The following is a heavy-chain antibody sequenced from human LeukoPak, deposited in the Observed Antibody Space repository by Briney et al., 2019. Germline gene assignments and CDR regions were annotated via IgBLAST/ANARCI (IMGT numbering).Heavy chain of an antibody. Sequence: AASVKVSCKASGYSLTNYYMHWVRQAPGQALEWMGIINASGGSTTYAQKFQGRVTMTRDMSTSTIYMELSSLRSEDTAVYYCARAAYGSGPSPRNWFDPWGQGTLVTVSS. CDR2: INASGGST. CDR3: ARAAYGSGPSPRNWFDP. D-gene: IGHD2-15*01. V-gene: IGHV1-46*01. J-gene: IGHJ5*02. CDR1: GYSLTNYY.